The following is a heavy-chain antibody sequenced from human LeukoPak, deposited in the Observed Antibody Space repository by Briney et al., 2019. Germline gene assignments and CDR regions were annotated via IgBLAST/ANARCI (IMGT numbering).Heavy chain of an antibody. J-gene: IGHJ4*01. CDR2: IYYSGST. D-gene: IGHD3-10*01. CDR3: GGGGGEVGFVLDY. V-gene: IGHV4-59*01. CDR1: DDSISSYY. Sequence: SETLSLTCTVSDDSISSYYWSWIRQPPGKGLEWIGYIYYSGSTNYNPSLKSRVSISVDTSKNQFSLKLSSLTAADTAVYYCGGGGGEVGFVLDYWGQEPWSPSPQ.